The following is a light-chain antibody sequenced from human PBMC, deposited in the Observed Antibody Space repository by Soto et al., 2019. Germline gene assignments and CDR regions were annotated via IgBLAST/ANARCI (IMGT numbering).Light chain of an antibody. Sequence: QPVLTQSPSASASLGASVKLTCTLSSGHSNYAIAWHQQQPEKAPRYLMKLNSDGSHSKGDGIPDRFSGSSSGAERYLSISSLQSEDEADYYCQTWGTGIVLFGGGTKLTVL. CDR3: QTWGTGIVL. CDR1: SGHSNYA. CDR2: LNSDGSH. V-gene: IGLV4-69*01. J-gene: IGLJ2*01.